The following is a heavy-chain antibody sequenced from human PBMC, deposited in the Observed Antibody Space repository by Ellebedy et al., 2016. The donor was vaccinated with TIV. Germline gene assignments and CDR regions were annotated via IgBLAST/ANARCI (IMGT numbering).Heavy chain of an antibody. D-gene: IGHD3-22*01. CDR2: INYSGST. J-gene: IGHJ3*02. CDR3: ARTPPYYYDSSGYNNAFDI. CDR1: GCSFSSSSYY. V-gene: IGHV4-39*01. Sequence: GSLRLSXTVSGCSFSSSSYYWGWIRQPPGQGLVWIGSINYSGSTYYNPSLKSRVTISVDTSKNQFFLKLSSVTAADTAVYYCARTPPYYYDSSGYNNAFDIWGQGTMVTVSS.